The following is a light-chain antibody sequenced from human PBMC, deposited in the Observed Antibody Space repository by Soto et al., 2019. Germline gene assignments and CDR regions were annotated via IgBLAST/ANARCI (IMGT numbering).Light chain of an antibody. J-gene: IGLJ1*01. V-gene: IGLV1-44*01. CDR3: AAWDVSLNAGV. CDR2: NNH. Sequence: QSVLTQAPSASGTPGQRVTISCSGSSSNIGSKTVNWYQQLPGMAPKLLIFNNHQRPSGVPDRFSGSKSGTSASLAISGLQSEDEADYYCAAWDVSLNAGVFGSGTKVTVL. CDR1: SSNIGSKT.